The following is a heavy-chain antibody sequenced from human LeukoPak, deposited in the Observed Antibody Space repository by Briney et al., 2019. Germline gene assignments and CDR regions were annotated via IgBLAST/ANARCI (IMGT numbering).Heavy chain of an antibody. CDR2: IGTAGDT. CDR1: GFTFSSYD. Sequence: GGSLRFSCAASGFTFSSYDMHWVRQATGKGLEWVSAIGTAGDTYYPGSVKGRFTISRENAKNSLYLQMNSLRAEDTAVYYCARGGSNGWFDPWGQGTLVTVSS. CDR3: ARGGSNGWFDP. V-gene: IGHV3-13*01. J-gene: IGHJ5*02. D-gene: IGHD4-11*01.